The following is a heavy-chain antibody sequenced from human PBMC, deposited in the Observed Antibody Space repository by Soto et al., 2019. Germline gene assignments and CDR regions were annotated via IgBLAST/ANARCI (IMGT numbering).Heavy chain of an antibody. CDR3: ARHGYSSKLYYYYGIDV. Sequence: GESLKISCNVSGNTFTTYWIAWVRQMPGKGLEWMGIIYPGDSDTRYSPSFQGQVTISVDKSINTAYLQWSSLKASDTAMYYCARHGYSSKLYYYYGIDVWGEVNSVPVS. V-gene: IGHV5-51*01. J-gene: IGHJ6*02. CDR1: GNTFTTYW. D-gene: IGHD5-12*01. CDR2: IYPGDSDT.